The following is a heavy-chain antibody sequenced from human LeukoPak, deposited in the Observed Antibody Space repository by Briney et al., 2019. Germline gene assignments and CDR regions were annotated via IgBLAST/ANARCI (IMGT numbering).Heavy chain of an antibody. J-gene: IGHJ6*02. CDR2: INPSGGST. CDR3: ARDVKSVDTAMVDYYYYGMDV. CDR1: GYTFTSYY. D-gene: IGHD5-18*01. V-gene: IGHV1-46*01. Sequence: SVKVSCKASGYTFTSYYMHWVRQAPGQGLEWMGIINPSGGSTSYAQKFQGRVTMTRDTSTGTVYMELSSLRSEDTAVYYCARDVKSVDTAMVDYYYYGMDVWGQGTTVTVSS.